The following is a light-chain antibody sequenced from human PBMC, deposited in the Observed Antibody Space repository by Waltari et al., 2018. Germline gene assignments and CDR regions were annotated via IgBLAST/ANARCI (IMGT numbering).Light chain of an antibody. CDR2: DTG. J-gene: IGLJ2*01. V-gene: IGLV1-47*01. CDR3: AAWDDSRSVV. CDR1: SSNIGNNH. Sequence: QSLLTQSPSASGTPGQRVSISCSGSSSNIGNNHVYWYQHFPGTAPTLLIDDTGRRPSGGPERFSASKSGTSASLAISGLRSEDEADYYCAAWDDSRSVVFGGGTRLTVL.